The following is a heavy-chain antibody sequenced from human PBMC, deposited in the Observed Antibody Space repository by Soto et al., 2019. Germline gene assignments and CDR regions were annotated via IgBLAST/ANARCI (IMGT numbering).Heavy chain of an antibody. CDR3: AKDPFSGGTLNWFDP. Sequence: PGGSLRLSCAASGFTFSSYAMSWVRQAPGKGLEWVSAISGSGGSTYYADSVKGRFTISRDNSKNTLYLQMNSLRAEDTAVYYCAKDPFSGGTLNWFDPWGQGTLVTVSS. D-gene: IGHD2-15*01. J-gene: IGHJ5*02. CDR2: ISGSGGST. CDR1: GFTFSSYA. V-gene: IGHV3-23*01.